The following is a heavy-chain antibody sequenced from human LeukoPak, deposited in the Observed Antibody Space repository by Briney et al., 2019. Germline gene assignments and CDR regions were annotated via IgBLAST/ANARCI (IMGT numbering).Heavy chain of an antibody. Sequence: SETLSLTCTVSGGSISSSSYYWGWIRQPPGKGLEWIGIIYYSGSTYYNPSLKSRVTISVDTSKNQFSLKLSSVTAADTAVYYCARIYGRGAFDIWGRGTMVTVSS. V-gene: IGHV4-39*01. D-gene: IGHD5-12*01. J-gene: IGHJ3*02. CDR1: GGSISSSSYY. CDR2: IYYSGST. CDR3: ARIYGRGAFDI.